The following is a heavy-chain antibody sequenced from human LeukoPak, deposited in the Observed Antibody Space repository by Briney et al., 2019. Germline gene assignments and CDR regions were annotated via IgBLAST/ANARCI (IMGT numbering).Heavy chain of an antibody. CDR1: GGSISSYY. CDR3: ARSGIAAEDSNWFDP. Sequence: SETLSLTCTVSGGSISSYYWSWIRQPPGKGLEWIGYISYSGSTNYNPSLKSRVTISVDTSKNQFSLKLSSVTAADTAVYYCARSGIAAEDSNWFDPWGQGTLVTVSS. V-gene: IGHV4-59*01. CDR2: ISYSGST. J-gene: IGHJ5*02. D-gene: IGHD6-13*01.